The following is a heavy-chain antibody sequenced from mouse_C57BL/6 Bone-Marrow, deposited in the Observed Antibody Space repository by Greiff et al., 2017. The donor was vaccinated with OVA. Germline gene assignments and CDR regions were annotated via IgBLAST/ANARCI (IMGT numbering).Heavy chain of an antibody. CDR2: IYPGDGDT. V-gene: IGHV1-82*01. J-gene: IGHJ2*01. D-gene: IGHD1-1*01. CDR3: VYYGSSYDY. Sequence: VQLQQSGPELVKPGASVKISCKASGYAFSSSWMNWVKQRPGKGLEWIGRIYPGDGDTNYNGKFKGKATLTADKSSSTAYMQLSSLTSEDSAVYFCVYYGSSYDYWGQGTTRTVSS. CDR1: GYAFSSSW.